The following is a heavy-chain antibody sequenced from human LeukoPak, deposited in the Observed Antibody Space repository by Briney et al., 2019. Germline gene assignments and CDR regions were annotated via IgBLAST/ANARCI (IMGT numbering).Heavy chain of an antibody. CDR2: IDHRGDT. D-gene: IGHD5-24*01. CDR1: GGSFSRYY. Sequence: PSESLSLTCAVYGGSFSRYYWSWIRQSPGKGLEWIAEIDHRGDTNYNPSVKSRVTISVDTSKNQFSLKVRSLSAADTAVYYCARGATISETGYFDFWGQGTLVTVSS. CDR3: ARGATISETGYFDF. J-gene: IGHJ4*03. V-gene: IGHV4-34*01.